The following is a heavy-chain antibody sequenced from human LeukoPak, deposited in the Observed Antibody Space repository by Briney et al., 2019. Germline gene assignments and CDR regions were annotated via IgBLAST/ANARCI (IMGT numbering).Heavy chain of an antibody. CDR3: ATDPRWFGATPSHY. Sequence: PGGSLRLSCAASGFTFSSYWMNWVRQAPRKGLEWVSYISSSSSTIYYADSVKGRFTISRDNAKNSLYLQMNSLRAEDTAVYYCATDPRWFGATPSHYWGQGTLVTVSS. V-gene: IGHV3-48*04. J-gene: IGHJ4*02. D-gene: IGHD3-10*01. CDR2: ISSSSSTI. CDR1: GFTFSSYW.